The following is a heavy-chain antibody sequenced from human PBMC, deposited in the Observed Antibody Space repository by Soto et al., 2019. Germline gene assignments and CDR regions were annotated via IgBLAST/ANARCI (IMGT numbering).Heavy chain of an antibody. J-gene: IGHJ4*02. CDR3: ARDNRYSYGQLHSFDY. CDR2: IIPIFGTA. Sequence: GASVKVSCTASGGTFSIYAISWVRQAPGQGLEWMGGIIPIFGTANYAQKFQGRVTITADESTSTAYMELSSLRSEDTAVYYCARDNRYSYGQLHSFDYWGQGTLVTVSS. V-gene: IGHV1-69*13. D-gene: IGHD5-18*01. CDR1: GGTFSIYA.